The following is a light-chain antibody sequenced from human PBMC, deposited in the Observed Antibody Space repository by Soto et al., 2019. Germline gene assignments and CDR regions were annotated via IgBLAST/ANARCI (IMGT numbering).Light chain of an antibody. J-gene: IGLJ1*01. CDR3: SSYTSSSSYV. V-gene: IGLV2-14*03. Sequence: QSVLTRPASVSGSPGQSIAISCKGTSSDVGGYKYVSWYQQHPGKAPKLMIYDVSNRPSGVSDRFSGSKSGNTASLTISGLQSEDEADYYCSSYTSSSSYVFGTGTKVTVL. CDR2: DVS. CDR1: SSDVGGYKY.